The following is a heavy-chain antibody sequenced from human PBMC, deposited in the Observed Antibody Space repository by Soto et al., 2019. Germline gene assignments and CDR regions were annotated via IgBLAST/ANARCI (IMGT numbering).Heavy chain of an antibody. D-gene: IGHD3-10*01. CDR1: GGSISSYY. CDR3: ARRTMVRGVMDYYYGMDV. J-gene: IGHJ6*02. Sequence: SETLSLTCTVSGGSISSYYWSWIRQPPGKGLEWIGYIYYSGSTNYNPSLKSRVTISVDTSKNQFSLKLSSVTAADTAVYYCARRTMVRGVMDYYYGMDVWGQGTTVTVSS. CDR2: IYYSGST. V-gene: IGHV4-59*01.